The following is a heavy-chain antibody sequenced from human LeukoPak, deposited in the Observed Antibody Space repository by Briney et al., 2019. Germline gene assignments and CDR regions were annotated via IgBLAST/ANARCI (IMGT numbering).Heavy chain of an antibody. Sequence: GSSVKVSCKASGGTFSSYAISWVRQAPGQGLGWMGGIIPIFGTANYAQKFQGRVTITADESTSTAYMELSSLRSEDTAVYYCARGVGYCSGGSCVGYYFDYWGQGTLVTVSS. CDR1: GGTFSSYA. CDR3: ARGVGYCSGGSCVGYYFDY. J-gene: IGHJ4*02. CDR2: IIPIFGTA. V-gene: IGHV1-69*01. D-gene: IGHD2-15*01.